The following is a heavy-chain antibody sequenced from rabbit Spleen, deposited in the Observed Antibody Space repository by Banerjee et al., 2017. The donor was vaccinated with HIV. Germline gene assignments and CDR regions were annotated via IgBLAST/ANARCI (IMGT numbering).Heavy chain of an antibody. CDR3: ARAIVPWLGLTRLDL. J-gene: IGHJ3*01. D-gene: IGHD4-1*01. V-gene: IGHV1S40*01. CDR1: GFSFSSSDY. CDR2: IYPGSSGST. Sequence: QSLEESGGGLVQPEGSLTLTCKASGFSFSSSDYMCWVRQAPGKGLEWIACIYPGSSGSTYSATWAKGRFTISSDNAQSTVDLKMTSLTAADTATYFCARAIVPWLGLTRLDLWGQGTLVTVS.